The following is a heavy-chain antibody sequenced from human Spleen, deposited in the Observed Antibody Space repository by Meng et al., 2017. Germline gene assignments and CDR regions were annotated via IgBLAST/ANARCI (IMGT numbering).Heavy chain of an antibody. D-gene: IGHD3-10*01. J-gene: IGHJ3*02. V-gene: IGHV4-34*01. Sequence: SETLSLTCAVYGGSFSGYYWSWIRQPPGKGLEWIGEINHSGSTNYNPSLKSRVTISLDTSKNQFSLKLSSVTAADTAVYYCARSYYGSTDAFDIWGQGTMVTVSS. CDR3: ARSYYGSTDAFDI. CDR2: INHSGST. CDR1: GGSFSGYY.